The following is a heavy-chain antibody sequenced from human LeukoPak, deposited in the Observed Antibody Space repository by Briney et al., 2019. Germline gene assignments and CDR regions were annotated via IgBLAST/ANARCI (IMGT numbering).Heavy chain of an antibody. Sequence: GGSLRLSCAASGFTVSSNYMSWVRQAPGKGLEWVSVIYSGGSTYYADSVKGRFTISRDNSKNTLYLQMNSLRAEDTAVYYCARRPFPPTTVTTSYFYMDVWGKGTTVTVSS. CDR3: ARRPFPPTTVTTSYFYMDV. CDR1: GFTVSSNY. D-gene: IGHD4-11*01. CDR2: IYSGGST. J-gene: IGHJ6*03. V-gene: IGHV3-53*01.